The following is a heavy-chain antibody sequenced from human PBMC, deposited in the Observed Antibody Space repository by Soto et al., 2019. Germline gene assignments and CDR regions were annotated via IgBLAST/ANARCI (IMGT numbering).Heavy chain of an antibody. J-gene: IGHJ6*02. CDR1: VGSISTSSYY. CDR3: ARHVDGMDV. Sequence: PSETLSLTCTVSVGSISTSSYYRGWIRQPPGKGLEWIGSIYYSGSPYYTPSRKRRVTVSVDTSKNQFSLKLSSVPAADTAVYYCARHVDGMDVWGQGTTVTVSS. D-gene: IGHD2-15*01. CDR2: IYYSGSP. V-gene: IGHV4-39*01.